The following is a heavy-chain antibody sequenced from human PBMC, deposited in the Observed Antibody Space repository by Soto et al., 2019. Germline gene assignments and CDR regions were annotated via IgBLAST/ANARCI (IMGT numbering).Heavy chain of an antibody. Sequence: SETLSLTCAVYGGSVNGYYWNWIRQPPGKGLEWIGEVNHTGGTHYKPSLKSRVTISVDTSKNQFSLRLSSVTAADTAIYYCATRITVFGLLIPPFDPWGQGTQVTVSS. V-gene: IGHV4-34*01. J-gene: IGHJ5*02. CDR3: ATRITVFGLLIPPFDP. D-gene: IGHD3-3*01. CDR1: GGSVNGYY. CDR2: VNHTGGT.